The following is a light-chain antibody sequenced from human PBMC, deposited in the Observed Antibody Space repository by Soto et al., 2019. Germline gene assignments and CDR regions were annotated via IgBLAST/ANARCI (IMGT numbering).Light chain of an antibody. J-gene: IGLJ3*02. Sequence: QSALTQPPSASGSPGQSVTISCTGTSSDVGAYNYASWYQQHPGKAPKLMIYDVNKRPSGVPDRYSGSKSGNTASLTVSGLQAEDEADYYCSSYAGSNNLGVFGGGTKRTVL. CDR1: SSDVGAYNY. CDR3: SSYAGSNNLGV. CDR2: DVN. V-gene: IGLV2-8*01.